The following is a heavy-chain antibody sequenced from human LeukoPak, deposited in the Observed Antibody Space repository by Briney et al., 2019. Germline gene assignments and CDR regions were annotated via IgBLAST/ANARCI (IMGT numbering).Heavy chain of an antibody. CDR2: SRNRAKSYTT. J-gene: IGHJ4*02. Sequence: GGSLRLSCAVSGFTFSDHYMDWVRQAPGKGLEWVGRSRNRAKSYTTDYAASVKGRFTISRDDSKSTLYLQMNSLETEDTAVYYCTTDGYCSGGNCYSFDYWGQGILVTVSA. D-gene: IGHD2-15*01. CDR1: GFTFSDHY. CDR3: TTDGYCSGGNCYSFDY. V-gene: IGHV3-72*01.